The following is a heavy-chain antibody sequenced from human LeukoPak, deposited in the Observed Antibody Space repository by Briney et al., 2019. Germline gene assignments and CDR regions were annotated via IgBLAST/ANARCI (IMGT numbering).Heavy chain of an antibody. CDR3: ARVRRDGYPFDY. V-gene: IGHV4-59*01. J-gene: IGHJ4*02. CDR2: IYYSGST. CDR1: GGSISSYY. Sequence: PSETLSLTCTVSGGSISSYYWSWIRQPPGKGLEWIGYIYYSGSTNYNPSLMSRVTISVDTSRNQFSLKLRSVTSADTAMYYCARVRRDGYPFDYWGQGTLVTVSS. D-gene: IGHD5-24*01.